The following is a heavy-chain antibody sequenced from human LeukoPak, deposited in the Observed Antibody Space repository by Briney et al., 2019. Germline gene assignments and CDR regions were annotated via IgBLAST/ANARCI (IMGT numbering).Heavy chain of an antibody. J-gene: IGHJ1*01. CDR2: ISSSGSTI. CDR1: GFTVSSNY. V-gene: IGHV3-48*01. D-gene: IGHD3-22*01. Sequence: GGSLRLSCAASGFTVSSNYMSWVRQAPGKGLEWVSYISSSGSTIYYADSVKGRFTISRDNSKNTLYLQMNSLRAEDTAVYYCARGYYYDSTSYWGYFQHWGQGTLVTVSS. CDR3: ARGYYYDSTSYWGYFQH.